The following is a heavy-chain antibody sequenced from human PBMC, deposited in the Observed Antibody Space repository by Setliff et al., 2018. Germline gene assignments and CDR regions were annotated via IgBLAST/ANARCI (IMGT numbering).Heavy chain of an antibody. CDR3: ARTSTARYFDL. D-gene: IGHD2-2*01. CDR2: VYYSGTT. J-gene: IGHJ2*01. V-gene: IGHV4-38-2*02. Sequence: PSETLSLTCTVSDFSVGSVYYWGWIRQSPGKGLEWIASVYYSGTTYYNPSLESRVTMSVDASKSQISLKLDSVTAADTALYYCARTSTARYFDLWGRGTLVTVSS. CDR1: DFSVGSVYY.